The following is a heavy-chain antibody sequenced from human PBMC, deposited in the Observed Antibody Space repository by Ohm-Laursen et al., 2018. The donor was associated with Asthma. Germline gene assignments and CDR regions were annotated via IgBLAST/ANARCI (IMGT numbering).Heavy chain of an antibody. V-gene: IGHV3-33*08. CDR3: ATLVVIEFYGMDV. CDR2: IWHDGSEK. Sequence: SLRLSCAASGFTFSSYGMHWVRQAPGKGLEWVSVIWHDGSEKYYADSVKGRFTISRDNSKNTLFLQMNSLRAEDTAVYYCATLVVIEFYGMDVWGQGTTVTVSS. CDR1: GFTFSSYG. D-gene: IGHD3-22*01. J-gene: IGHJ6*02.